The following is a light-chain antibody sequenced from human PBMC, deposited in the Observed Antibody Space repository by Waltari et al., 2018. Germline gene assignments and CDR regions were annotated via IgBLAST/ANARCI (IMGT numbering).Light chain of an antibody. CDR3: QQHGTSPFT. J-gene: IGKJ2*01. CDR1: QSVSSSY. Sequence: EIVLTPSPGPLSLSPGERATLSCRASQSVSSSYLAWYQQKPGQAPRLLLYGASSRATGIPDRISGSGSGTDFTLTLSSLEPEDFAVYYCQQHGTSPFTFGQGTKVEIK. CDR2: GAS. V-gene: IGKV3-20*01.